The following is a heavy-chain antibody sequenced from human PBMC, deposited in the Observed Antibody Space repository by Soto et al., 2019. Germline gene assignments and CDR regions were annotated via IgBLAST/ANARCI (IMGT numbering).Heavy chain of an antibody. CDR3: AKNYYFDS. Sequence: EVQLLDSGGDLVQPGGSLRLSCAASGFIFSSYAMSWVRQAPGKGLEWVASVSVSGGSTYSTYYADSVRGRLTISRDVSRNTMYLQMSSLRAEDTAIYYCAKNYYFDSWGQGTLVTVSS. J-gene: IGHJ4*02. V-gene: IGHV3-23*01. CDR1: GFIFSSYA. CDR2: VSVSGGSTYST.